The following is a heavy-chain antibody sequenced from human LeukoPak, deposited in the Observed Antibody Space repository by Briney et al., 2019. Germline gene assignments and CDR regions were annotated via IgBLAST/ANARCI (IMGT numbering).Heavy chain of an antibody. D-gene: IGHD3-10*01. J-gene: IGHJ4*02. V-gene: IGHV4-59*01. CDR3: ASSLDYYDSSDY. CDR2: IYYSGST. CDR1: GGSISSYY. Sequence: SETLSLTCXVSGGSISSYYWSWIRQPPGKGLEWIGYIYYSGSTNYNPSLKSRVTISVDTSKNQFSLKLSSVTAADTAVYYCASSLDYYDSSDYWGQGTLVTVSS.